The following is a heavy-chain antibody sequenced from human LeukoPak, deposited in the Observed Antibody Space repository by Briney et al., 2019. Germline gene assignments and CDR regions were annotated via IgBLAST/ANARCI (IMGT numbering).Heavy chain of an antibody. CDR3: ASESSSWSYYYYYYMDV. D-gene: IGHD6-13*01. Sequence: SETLSLTCTVSGGSISSSSYYWGWIRQPPGKGLEWIGSIYYSGSTYYNPSLKSRVTISVDTSKNQFSLKLSSVTAADTAVYYCASESSSWSYYYYYYMDVWGKGPRSPSP. CDR1: GGSISSSSYY. V-gene: IGHV4-39*07. CDR2: IYYSGST. J-gene: IGHJ6*03.